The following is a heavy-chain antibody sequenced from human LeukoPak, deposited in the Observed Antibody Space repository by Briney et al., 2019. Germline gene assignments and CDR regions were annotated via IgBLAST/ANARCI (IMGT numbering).Heavy chain of an antibody. CDR3: ARGGRYSYGLRY. Sequence: SETLSLACAVYGGSFSGYYWSWIRQPPGKGLEWIGEINHSGSTNYNPSLKSRVTISVDTSKNQFSLKLSSVTAADTAVYYCARGGRYSYGLRYWGQGTLVTVSS. CDR1: GGSFSGYY. J-gene: IGHJ4*02. CDR2: INHSGST. V-gene: IGHV4-34*01. D-gene: IGHD5-18*01.